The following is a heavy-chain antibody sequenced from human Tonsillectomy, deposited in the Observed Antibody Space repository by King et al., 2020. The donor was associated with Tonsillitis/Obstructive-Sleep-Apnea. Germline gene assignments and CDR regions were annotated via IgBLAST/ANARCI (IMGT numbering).Heavy chain of an antibody. J-gene: IGHJ6*03. CDR1: GFTFGSYA. CDR2: ISSSGGST. D-gene: IGHD2/OR15-2a*01. CDR3: AKAFSLGYYYYYMDV. Sequence: VQLLESGGGLVQPGGSLRLSCAASGFTFGSYAMSWVRQAPEKGLQWVSAISSSGGSTYYADSVKGRFTISRDNSKNTLYLQMNSLRAEDTAVYYCAKAFSLGYYYYYMDVWGKGTTVTVSS. V-gene: IGHV3-23*01.